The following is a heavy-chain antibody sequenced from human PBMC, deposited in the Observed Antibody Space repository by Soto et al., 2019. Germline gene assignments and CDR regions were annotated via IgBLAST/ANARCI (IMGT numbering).Heavy chain of an antibody. CDR3: TKDRAHYYGSGSYYEY. Sequence: EVQLVESGGDLVHPGRSLRLSCAASGFTFDDFAMHWVRQAPGKGLEWVASITWNSGNIAYADSVKGRFTISRDNGKNSLHLQMNSLRAEDTAMYYCTKDRAHYYGSGSYYEYWGQGTLVTVSS. V-gene: IGHV3-9*01. CDR1: GFTFDDFA. CDR2: ITWNSGNI. J-gene: IGHJ4*02. D-gene: IGHD3-10*01.